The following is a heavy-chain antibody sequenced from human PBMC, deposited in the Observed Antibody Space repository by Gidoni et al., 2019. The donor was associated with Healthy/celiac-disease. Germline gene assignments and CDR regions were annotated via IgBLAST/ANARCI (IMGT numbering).Heavy chain of an antibody. D-gene: IGHD1-26*01. J-gene: IGHJ3*02. CDR2: IYSGGST. CDR3: ATTEWELRSLDAFDI. V-gene: IGHV3-66*02. Sequence: EVQLVESGGGLVQPGGSLRLSCAASGFTVSSNYMSWVRQAPGKGLEWVSVIYSGGSTYYADSVKGRLTISRDNSKNTLYLQMNSLRAEDTAVYYCATTEWELRSLDAFDIWGQGTMVTVSS. CDR1: GFTVSSNY.